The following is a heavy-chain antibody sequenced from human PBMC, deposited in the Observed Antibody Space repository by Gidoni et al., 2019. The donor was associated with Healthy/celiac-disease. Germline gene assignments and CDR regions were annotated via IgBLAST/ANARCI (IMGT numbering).Heavy chain of an antibody. D-gene: IGHD3-16*01. V-gene: IGHV4-34*01. CDR3: ARGRYYDYVWGSYDY. CDR1: GGSFSGYY. Sequence: QVQLQQWGAGLLKPSATLSLTCAVYGGSFSGYYWSWIRQPPGKGLEWIGEINHSGSTNYNPSLKSRVTISVDTSKNQFSLKLSSVTAADTAVYYCARGRYYDYVWGSYDYWGQGTLVTVSS. CDR2: INHSGST. J-gene: IGHJ4*02.